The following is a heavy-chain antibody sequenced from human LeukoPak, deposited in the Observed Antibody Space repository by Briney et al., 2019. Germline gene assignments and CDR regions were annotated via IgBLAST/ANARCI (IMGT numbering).Heavy chain of an antibody. J-gene: IGHJ6*02. CDR2: VSYDGTDK. Sequence: GGSLRLSCAASGFTFSGYGMHWVRQAPGKGLEWVAVVSYDGTDKYYADSVKGRFTISRDTSKNTLYLQMNSLRAADTAVYYCAKSASAPPSYYYGMDVWGQGTTVTVSS. CDR1: GFTFSGYG. V-gene: IGHV3-30*18. D-gene: IGHD6-13*01. CDR3: AKSASAPPSYYYGMDV.